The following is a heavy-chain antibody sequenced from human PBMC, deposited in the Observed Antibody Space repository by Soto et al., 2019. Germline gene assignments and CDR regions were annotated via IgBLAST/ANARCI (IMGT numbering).Heavy chain of an antibody. D-gene: IGHD6-6*01. Sequence: EVQLLESGGGLVQPGGSLRLSCAASGFTFSSYAMSWVRQAPGKGLEWVSAISGSGGSTYYADSVKGRFTISRDNSKNPLDLQMNSLRAEDTAVYYCAKCLVLAARSQCRAFDIWGQGTMVTVSS. CDR2: ISGSGGST. V-gene: IGHV3-23*01. J-gene: IGHJ3*02. CDR1: GFTFSSYA. CDR3: AKCLVLAARSQCRAFDI.